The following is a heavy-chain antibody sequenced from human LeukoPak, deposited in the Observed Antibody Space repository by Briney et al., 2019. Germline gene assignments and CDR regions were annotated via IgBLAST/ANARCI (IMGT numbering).Heavy chain of an antibody. CDR3: VKDRCDGTTCPEV. CDR1: GFTFTTYA. CDR2: ISNSGDST. J-gene: IGHJ4*02. D-gene: IGHD2-2*01. Sequence: GGSLRLSCAASGFTFTTYAMSWVRQAPGEGLEWVSGISNSGDSTYYSDPLKGRFTISRDNSKNTLHLQMSNLRADDTALYYCVKDRCDGTTCPEVWGQGTLVTVSS. V-gene: IGHV3-23*01.